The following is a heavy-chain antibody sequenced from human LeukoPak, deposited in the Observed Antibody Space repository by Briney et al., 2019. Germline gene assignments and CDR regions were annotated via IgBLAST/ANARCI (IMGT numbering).Heavy chain of an antibody. J-gene: IGHJ1*01. Sequence: SETLSLTCSVSGDSVSRSDSYWDWIRQPPGKGLEWIGTIYYSGRTYYSPSLRSRVTMSVDPSNNQFSLTLRSVTAADTALYHRARRRYFDGSGYLEWGQGTLLSVSS. CDR1: GDSVSRSDSY. CDR3: ARRRYFDGSGYLE. D-gene: IGHD3-22*01. V-gene: IGHV4-39*01. CDR2: IYYSGRT.